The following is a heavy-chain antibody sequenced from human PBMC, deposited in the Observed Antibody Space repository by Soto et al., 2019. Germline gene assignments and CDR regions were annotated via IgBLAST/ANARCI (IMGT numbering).Heavy chain of an antibody. V-gene: IGHV3-23*01. CDR2: ISGSGGST. Sequence: SLRLSCAASGFTFSSYAMSWVRQAPGKGLEWVSGISGSGGSTYYADSVKGRFTISRDNSKNTLYLQMNSLRAEDTAGYYGAKDFSAAYWGQGSLVTVSS. J-gene: IGHJ4*02. CDR1: GFTFSSYA. CDR3: AKDFSAAY.